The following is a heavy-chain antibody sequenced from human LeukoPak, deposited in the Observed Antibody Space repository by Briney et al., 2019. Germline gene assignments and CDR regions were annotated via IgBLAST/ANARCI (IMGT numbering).Heavy chain of an antibody. CDR1: GFTFSTYA. V-gene: IGHV3-23*01. CDR3: AKYLCSTTSCYRNFQH. Sequence: GGSLRLSCTASGFTFSTYAMTWVRQAPGTGLEWASSIGSDGDTTYYTDSVKGRFTISRDNPKSTLYLQMNSLRAEDTAVYYCAKYLCSTTSCYRNFQHWGQGTLVTVSS. CDR2: IGSDGDTT. J-gene: IGHJ1*01. D-gene: IGHD2-2*01.